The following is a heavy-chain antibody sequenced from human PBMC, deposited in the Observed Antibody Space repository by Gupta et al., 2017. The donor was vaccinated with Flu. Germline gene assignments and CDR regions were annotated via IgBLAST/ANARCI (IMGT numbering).Heavy chain of an antibody. Sequence: GLGWVPAISGSGGSTYYADPGKGRFPLPRENSQNPLYLQMNSPRAEDKAVFYFAKDRTDYDILTGYPNWFDPWGQGTLVTVSS. CDR2: ISGSGGST. V-gene: IGHV3-23*01. D-gene: IGHD3-9*01. CDR3: AKDRTDYDILTGYPNWFDP. J-gene: IGHJ5*02.